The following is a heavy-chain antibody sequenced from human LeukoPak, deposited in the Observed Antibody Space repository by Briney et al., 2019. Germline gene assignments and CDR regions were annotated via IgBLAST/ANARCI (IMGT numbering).Heavy chain of an antibody. CDR1: GYSFTNYW. V-gene: IGHV5-51*01. CDR2: IYPGDSDT. D-gene: IGHD2-15*01. J-gene: IGHJ4*02. Sequence: GESLKISCEASGYSFTNYWIAWVRQMPPKGLEWMAMIYPGDSDTRYSPSFQGQVTISADKSISTAYLQWSSLKASDTAIYYCARRSGSGGDHPDCWGQGTLVTVSS. CDR3: ARRSGSGGDHPDC.